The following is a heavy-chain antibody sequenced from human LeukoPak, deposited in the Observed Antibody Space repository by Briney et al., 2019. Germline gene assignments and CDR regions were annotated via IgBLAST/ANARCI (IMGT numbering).Heavy chain of an antibody. J-gene: IGHJ5*02. V-gene: IGHV3-7*01. Sequence: VANIKEDGSAQYYVGSVNGRFTISRDNAKNSLNLQMNSLRAEDAAVYYCATSSNAPGNHWGQGTLVTVSS. CDR2: IKEDGSAQ. CDR3: ATSSNAPGNH. D-gene: IGHD2-2*01.